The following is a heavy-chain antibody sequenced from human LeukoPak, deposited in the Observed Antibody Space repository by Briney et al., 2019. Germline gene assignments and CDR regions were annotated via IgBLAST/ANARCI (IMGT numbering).Heavy chain of an antibody. V-gene: IGHV1-46*01. CDR3: ARDYYYDSSEVYWFDP. Sequence: ASVKVSCKASGYTFTSYYMHWVRQAPGQGLEWMGRINPSGGSTSYAQKFQGRVTMTRDTSTSTVYMELSSLRSEDTAVYYCARDYYYDSSEVYWFDPWGQGTLVTVSS. J-gene: IGHJ5*02. D-gene: IGHD3-22*01. CDR1: GYTFTSYY. CDR2: INPSGGST.